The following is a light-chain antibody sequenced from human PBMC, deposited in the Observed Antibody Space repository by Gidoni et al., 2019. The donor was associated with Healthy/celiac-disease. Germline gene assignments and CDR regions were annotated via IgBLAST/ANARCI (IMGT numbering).Light chain of an antibody. CDR3: SSYTSSSPWV. J-gene: IGLJ3*02. V-gene: IGLV2-14*03. Sequence: QSALTQPASVSGSPGQSITISCTGTRSDVVGYNYVSWYQQHPGKATKLMIYDVSNRPSGVSNRFSGSKSGNTASLTISGLQAEDEADYYCSSYTSSSPWVFGGGTKLTVL. CDR2: DVS. CDR1: RSDVVGYNY.